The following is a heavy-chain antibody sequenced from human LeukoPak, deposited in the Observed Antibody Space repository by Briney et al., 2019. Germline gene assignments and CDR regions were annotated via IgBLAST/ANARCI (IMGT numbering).Heavy chain of an antibody. V-gene: IGHV6-1*01. Sequence: SQTLSLTCAISGDSVSSNSAAWNWIRQSPSRGLEWLGRTYYRSTWYNDYAVSVRGRITVDPDTSKNQFSLHLNSVTPEDTAVYYCARRLTQYDCFDPWGQGILVTVSS. J-gene: IGHJ5*02. CDR2: TYYRSTWYN. CDR3: ARRLTQYDCFDP. CDR1: GDSVSSNSAA. D-gene: IGHD2-2*01.